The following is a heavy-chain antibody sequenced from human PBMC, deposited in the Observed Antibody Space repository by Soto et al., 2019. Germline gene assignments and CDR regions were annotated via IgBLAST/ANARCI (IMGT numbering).Heavy chain of an antibody. D-gene: IGHD3-3*01. V-gene: IGHV4-34*01. CDR3: ARGISRSPYYDFWGGYSTYPFDY. CDR1: GGSFSGYY. J-gene: IGHJ4*02. CDR2: INHSGST. Sequence: SETLSLTCAVYGGSFSGYYWSWIRQPPGKGLEWIGEINHSGSTNYNPSLKSRVTISVDTSKNQFSLKLSSVTAADTAVYYCARGISRSPYYDFWGGYSTYPFDYWGQGTLVTVSS.